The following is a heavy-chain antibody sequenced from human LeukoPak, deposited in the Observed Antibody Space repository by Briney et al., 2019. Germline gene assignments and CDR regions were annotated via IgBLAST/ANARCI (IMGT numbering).Heavy chain of an antibody. CDR3: ARDTTRDNWFDP. D-gene: IGHD1-26*01. CDR2: INPNSGGT. V-gene: IGHV1-2*02. Sequence: ASVKVSCKASGYTFTGYYMHWVRPAPGQGLEWMGWINPNSGGTNYAQKFQGRVTMTRDTSISTAYMELSGLRSDDTAVYYCARDTTRDNWFDPWGQGILVTVAS. J-gene: IGHJ5*02. CDR1: GYTFTGYY.